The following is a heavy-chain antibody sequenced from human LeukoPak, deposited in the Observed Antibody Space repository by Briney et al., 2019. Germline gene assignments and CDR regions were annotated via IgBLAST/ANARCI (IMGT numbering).Heavy chain of an antibody. Sequence: GGSLRLSCAASGFTFSSYSMNWVRQAPGKGLEWVANIKPDGSEKYYVNSVKGRFTISRDNAKNSLYLQMNSLRAEDTAVYYCARDNGGADDYWGQGTLVAVSS. V-gene: IGHV3-7*01. CDR3: ARDNGGADDY. D-gene: IGHD3-16*01. J-gene: IGHJ4*02. CDR2: IKPDGSEK. CDR1: GFTFSSYS.